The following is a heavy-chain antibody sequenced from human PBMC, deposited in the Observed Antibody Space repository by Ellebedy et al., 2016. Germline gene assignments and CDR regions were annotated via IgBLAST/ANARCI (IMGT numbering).Heavy chain of an antibody. CDR1: GFTFSSYG. Sequence: GGSLRLXXAASGFTFSSYGMHWVRQAPGKGLEWVAVIWYDGSNKYYADSVKGRFTISRDNSKNTLYLQMNSLRAEDTAVYYCARDLRFLHDAFDIWGQGTMVTVSS. CDR2: IWYDGSNK. D-gene: IGHD3-3*01. J-gene: IGHJ3*02. V-gene: IGHV3-33*01. CDR3: ARDLRFLHDAFDI.